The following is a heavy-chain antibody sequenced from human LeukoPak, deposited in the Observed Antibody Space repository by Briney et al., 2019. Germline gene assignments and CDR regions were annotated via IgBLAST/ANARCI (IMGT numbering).Heavy chain of an antibody. J-gene: IGHJ3*02. CDR1: GGSFSGYY. D-gene: IGHD6-6*01. CDR2: INHSGST. Sequence: SETLSLTCAVYGGSFSGYYWSWLRQPPGKGLEWIGEINHSGSTNYNPSLKSRVTISVDTSKNQFSLKLSSVTAADTAVYYCARASRQAARRAFDIWGQGTMVTVSS. CDR3: ARASRQAARRAFDI. V-gene: IGHV4-34*01.